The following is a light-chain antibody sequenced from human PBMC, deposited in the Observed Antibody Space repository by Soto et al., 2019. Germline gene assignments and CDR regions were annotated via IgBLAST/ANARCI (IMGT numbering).Light chain of an antibody. CDR2: DVT. Sequence: QSALTQPASVSGSPGQSITISGTGTSIDVGAYNYVSWYQQLPDKAPKLMIYDVTYRPSGVSNRFSGAKSGHTAYLTISGLQAEDEADYFCSSYTTSSNLVFGGGTKLTVL. CDR1: SIDVGAYNY. J-gene: IGLJ3*02. V-gene: IGLV2-14*03. CDR3: SSYTTSSNLV.